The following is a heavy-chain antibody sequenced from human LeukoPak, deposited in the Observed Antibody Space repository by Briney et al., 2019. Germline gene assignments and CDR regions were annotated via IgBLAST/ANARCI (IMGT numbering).Heavy chain of an antibody. CDR2: ISASGGST. V-gene: IGHV3-23*01. J-gene: IGHJ4*02. CDR1: GFTFSSYG. Sequence: GGSLRLSCVASGFTFSSYGMSWVRQAPGKGLECVSGISASGGSTYYQSPVKGRFTISRDNSKNTLYLQMNGLRAEDTGVYYCAKDSGSGSPSRFDYWGQGTLVTVSS. CDR3: AKDSGSGSPSRFDY. D-gene: IGHD3-10*01.